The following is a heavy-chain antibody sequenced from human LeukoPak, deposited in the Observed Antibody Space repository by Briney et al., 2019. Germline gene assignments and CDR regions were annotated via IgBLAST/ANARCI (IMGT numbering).Heavy chain of an antibody. CDR1: GGSISSSSYY. CDR2: IYYSGST. CDR3: ASNRYYYDSSGYQPDYYYYYGMDV. D-gene: IGHD3-22*01. V-gene: IGHV4-39*01. Sequence: SETLSLTCTVSGGSISSSSYYWGWIRQPPGKGLEWIGSIYYSGSTYYNPSLKSRVTISVDTSKNQFSLKLSPVTAADTAVYYCASNRYYYDSSGYQPDYYYYYGMDVWGQGTTVTVSS. J-gene: IGHJ6*02.